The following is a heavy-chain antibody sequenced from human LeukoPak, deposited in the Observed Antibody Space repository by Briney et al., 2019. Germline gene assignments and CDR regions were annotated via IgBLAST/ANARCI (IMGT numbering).Heavy chain of an antibody. Sequence: SETLSLTCTVSGGSISSYYWSWIRQLAGKGLEWIGRIYSSGSTNYNPSLKSRVTMSVDTSKNQFSLKLSSVTAADTAMYYCARRRDLYSGSYYPFDYWGQGTLVTVSS. CDR2: IYSSGST. CDR3: ARRRDLYSGSYYPFDY. J-gene: IGHJ4*02. D-gene: IGHD1-26*01. CDR1: GGSISSYY. V-gene: IGHV4-4*07.